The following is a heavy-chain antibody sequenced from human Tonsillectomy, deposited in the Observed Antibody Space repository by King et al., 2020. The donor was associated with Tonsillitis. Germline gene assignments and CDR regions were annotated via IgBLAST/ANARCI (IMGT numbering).Heavy chain of an antibody. CDR3: ARERLYSSEWGIDN. J-gene: IGHJ4*02. CDR2: ISYDGSNK. V-gene: IGHV3-33*05. Sequence: QVQLVESGGGVVQPGRSLRLSCAASGFTFRNYGMHWVRQAPGKGLEWVAVISYDGSNKNYADSVKGRFTISRDNSENVLYLQMNSLRAEDMAIYYCARERLYSSEWGIDNWGQGTLVTVSS. CDR1: GFTFRNYG. D-gene: IGHD6-19*01.